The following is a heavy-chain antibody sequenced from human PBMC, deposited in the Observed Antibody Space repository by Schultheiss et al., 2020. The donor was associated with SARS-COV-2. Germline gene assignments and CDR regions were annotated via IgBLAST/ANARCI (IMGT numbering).Heavy chain of an antibody. CDR2: ISSKGDKT. CDR1: GFTFRSYA. Sequence: GESLKISCSASGFTFRSYAIHWVRQVPGKGLEHVSGISSKGDKTHYGDSVKGRFTISRDNSKNTLYLHMSSLSPEDTAVYYCTVTPGYYYLDVWGKGTTVTVSS. J-gene: IGHJ6*03. D-gene: IGHD4-11*01. V-gene: IGHV3-64D*09. CDR3: TVTPGYYYLDV.